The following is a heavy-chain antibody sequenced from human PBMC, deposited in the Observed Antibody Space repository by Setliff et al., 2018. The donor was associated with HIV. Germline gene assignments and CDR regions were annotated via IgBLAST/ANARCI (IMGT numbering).Heavy chain of an antibody. D-gene: IGHD3-22*01. V-gene: IGHV4-61*09. CDR1: GASISSGTYF. CDR2: IYSIGST. CDR3: ARGTSGGHSSGYYYFDY. Sequence: SETLSLTCTVSGASISSGTYFWTWVRQPAGQGLEWVGHIYSIGSTKYNPSLQSRVTMSRDTSKKQFSLRLSSVTAADTAVYYCARGTSGGHSSGYYYFDYWGHGTLVTVSS. J-gene: IGHJ4*01.